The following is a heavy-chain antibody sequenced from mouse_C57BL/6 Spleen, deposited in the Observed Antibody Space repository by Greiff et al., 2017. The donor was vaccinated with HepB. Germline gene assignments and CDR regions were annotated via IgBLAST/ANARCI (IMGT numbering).Heavy chain of an antibody. J-gene: IGHJ2*01. CDR3: AKATTVVVKDYFDY. Sequence: QVQLQQSGPELVKPGASVKISCKASGYAFSSSWMNWVKQRPGKGLEWIGRIYPGDGDTNYNGKFKGKATLTADKSSSTAYMQLSSLTSEDSAVYFCAKATTVVVKDYFDYWGQGTTLTVSS. CDR2: IYPGDGDT. V-gene: IGHV1-82*01. CDR1: GYAFSSSW. D-gene: IGHD1-1*01.